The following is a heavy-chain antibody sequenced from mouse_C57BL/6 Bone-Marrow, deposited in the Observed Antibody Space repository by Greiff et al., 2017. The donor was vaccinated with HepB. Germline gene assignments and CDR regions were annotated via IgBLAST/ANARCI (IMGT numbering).Heavy chain of an antibody. Sequence: QVQLQQPGAELVKPGASVKMSCKASGYTFTSYWITWVKQRPGQGLEWIGDIYPGSGSTNYNEKFKSKATLTVDTSSSTAYMQLSSLTSEDSAVYYCARSHYGTLYFDYWGQGTTLTVSS. CDR1: GYTFTSYW. V-gene: IGHV1-55*01. CDR2: IYPGSGST. CDR3: ARSHYGTLYFDY. D-gene: IGHD1-1*01. J-gene: IGHJ2*01.